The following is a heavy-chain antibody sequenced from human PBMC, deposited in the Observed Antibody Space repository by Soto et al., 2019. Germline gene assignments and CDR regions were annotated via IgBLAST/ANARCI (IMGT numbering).Heavy chain of an antibody. V-gene: IGHV1-69*01. Sequence: QVQLVQSGAEVKKPGSSVKVSCKASGGTFSSYAISWVRQAPGQGLEWMGGIIPIFGTANYAQKFQGRVTITADESTSTAYKGLSSLRFEETAVYYCARGPPPPHLGGDVWGQGTTVTVSS. CDR2: IIPIFGTA. J-gene: IGHJ6*02. CDR1: GGTFSSYA. D-gene: IGHD3-16*01. CDR3: ARGPPPPHLGGDV.